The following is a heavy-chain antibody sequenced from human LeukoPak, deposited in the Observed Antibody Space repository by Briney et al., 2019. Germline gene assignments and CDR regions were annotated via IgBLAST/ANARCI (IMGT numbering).Heavy chain of an antibody. J-gene: IGHJ4*02. Sequence: SETLSLTCTVSGGSISSYYWSWLRQPPGKGLEWIGYIYYSGSTNYNPSLKSRVTISVDTSKNQFSLKLSSVTAADTAVYYCARREDDYVWGSYRYTSDYWGQGTLVTVSS. CDR2: IYYSGST. CDR1: GGSISSYY. D-gene: IGHD3-16*02. CDR3: ARREDDYVWGSYRYTSDY. V-gene: IGHV4-59*01.